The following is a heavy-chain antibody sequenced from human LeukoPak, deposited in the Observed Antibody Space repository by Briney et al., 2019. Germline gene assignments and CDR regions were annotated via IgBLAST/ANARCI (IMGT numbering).Heavy chain of an antibody. CDR1: GFTFSNFG. Sequence: PGGPLRLSCAPSGFTFSNFGMNWVRQAPGKGLEWVSYISSSGSTIYYADSVKGRFTISRHNAKNSLHLQMNSRRAEDTAVYYCAELGITMIGGVWGKGTTVTISS. D-gene: IGHD3-10*02. J-gene: IGHJ6*04. CDR2: ISSSGSTI. V-gene: IGHV3-48*03. CDR3: AELGITMIGGV.